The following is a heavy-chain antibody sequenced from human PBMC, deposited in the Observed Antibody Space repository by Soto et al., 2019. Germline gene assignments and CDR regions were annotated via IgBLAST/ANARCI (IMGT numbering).Heavy chain of an antibody. CDR3: ARDQQLGSYYYYGMDV. V-gene: IGHV1-3*01. Sequence: ASVKVSCKASGYTFTSYAMHWVRQASGQRLEWMGWINAGNGNTKYSQKFRGRVTITRDTSASTAYMELSSLRSEDTAVYYCARDQQLGSYYYYGMDVWGQGTTVTVSS. J-gene: IGHJ6*02. D-gene: IGHD6-13*01. CDR2: INAGNGNT. CDR1: GYTFTSYA.